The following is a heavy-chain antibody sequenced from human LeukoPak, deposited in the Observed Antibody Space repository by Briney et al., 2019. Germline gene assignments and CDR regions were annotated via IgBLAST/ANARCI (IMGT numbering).Heavy chain of an antibody. CDR1: GYSFTSYG. CDR2: ISAYNGNT. CDR3: TRGPLAVAGSPLFY. D-gene: IGHD6-13*01. Sequence: ASVKVFCKASGYSFTSYGITWVRQAPGQGLEWMGWISAYNGNTKYVQKLQGRVTMTTDTSTSTAYMELRSLRSDDTAVYYCTRGPLAVAGSPLFYWGQGTLVTVSS. J-gene: IGHJ4*02. V-gene: IGHV1-18*01.